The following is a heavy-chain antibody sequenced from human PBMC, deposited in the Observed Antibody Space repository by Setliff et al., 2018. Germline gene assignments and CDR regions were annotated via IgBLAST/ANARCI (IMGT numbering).Heavy chain of an antibody. CDR1: GVSISSHY. J-gene: IGHJ2*01. CDR3: ARLRKSTPHWYFDL. CDR2: IYYTGST. Sequence: SETLSLTCTVSGVSISSHYWSWVRQPPGKGPECIGDIYYTGSTKYNPSLWSRLTMSIDTSKKQFSLRLTSVSAADTAVYYCARLRKSTPHWYFDLWGRGTLVTVSS. V-gene: IGHV4-59*11.